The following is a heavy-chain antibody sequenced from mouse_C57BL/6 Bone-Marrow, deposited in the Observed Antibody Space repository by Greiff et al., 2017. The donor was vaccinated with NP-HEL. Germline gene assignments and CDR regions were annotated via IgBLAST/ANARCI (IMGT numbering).Heavy chain of an antibody. CDR2: IYPGSGST. Sequence: VQLQQPGAELVKPGASVKMSCKASGYTFTSYWITWVKQRPGQGLEWIGDIYPGSGSTNYNEKFKSKATLTVDTSSSTAYMQLSSLTSEDSAVYYCARSRYYGSSFFYFDYWGQGTTLTVSS. V-gene: IGHV1-55*01. J-gene: IGHJ2*01. D-gene: IGHD1-1*01. CDR3: ARSRYYGSSFFYFDY. CDR1: GYTFTSYW.